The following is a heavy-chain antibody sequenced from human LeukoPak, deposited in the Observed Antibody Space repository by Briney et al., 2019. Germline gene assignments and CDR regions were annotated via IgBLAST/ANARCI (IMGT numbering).Heavy chain of an antibody. V-gene: IGHV1-8*01. CDR3: ARGSVEMATIYAFDI. D-gene: IGHD5-24*01. Sequence: ASVKVSCKASGYTFTSYDINWVRQAPGQGLEWMGWMNPNSGNTGYAQKFQGRVTMTRNTSISTAYMELSSLRSEDTAVYYCARGSVEMATIYAFDIWGQGTMVTVSS. J-gene: IGHJ3*02. CDR2: MNPNSGNT. CDR1: GYTFTSYD.